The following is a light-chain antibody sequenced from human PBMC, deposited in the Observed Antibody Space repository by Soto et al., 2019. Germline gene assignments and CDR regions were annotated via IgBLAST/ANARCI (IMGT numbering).Light chain of an antibody. CDR3: SSYAGSNNFVV. J-gene: IGLJ2*01. CDR1: SSDIRGYNF. Sequence: QSALTQPPSASGSPGQSVTISCTGTSSDIRGYNFVSWYQQHPGKAPKFMIYEVSKRPSGVPDRFSGSKSGNTASLTVSGLQADDEADYYCSSYAGSNNFVVFGGGTKLTVL. CDR2: EVS. V-gene: IGLV2-8*01.